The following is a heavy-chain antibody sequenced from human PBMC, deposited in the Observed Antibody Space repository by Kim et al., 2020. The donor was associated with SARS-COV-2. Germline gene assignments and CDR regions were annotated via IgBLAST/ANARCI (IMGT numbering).Heavy chain of an antibody. Sequence: ADSVTGRFTISRDNSKNSLYLQMNSLRTEDTALYYCAKGGGFWSGYWLDYWGQGTLVTVSS. J-gene: IGHJ4*02. D-gene: IGHD3-3*01. V-gene: IGHV3-43*01. CDR3: AKGGGFWSGYWLDY.